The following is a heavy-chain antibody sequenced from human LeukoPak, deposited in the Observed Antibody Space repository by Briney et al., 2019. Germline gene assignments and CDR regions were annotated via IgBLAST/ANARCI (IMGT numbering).Heavy chain of an antibody. Sequence: GASVKVSCKASGYIFTSYAMNWVRQAPGQGLEWMGWINTNTGNPTYAQGFTGRFVFSLDTSVSTAYLQISSLKAEDTAVYYCVRSQYCSSTSCRRGDNWGQGTLVTVSS. CDR3: VRSQYCSSTSCRRGDN. V-gene: IGHV7-4-1*02. D-gene: IGHD2-2*01. J-gene: IGHJ4*02. CDR2: INTNTGNP. CDR1: GYIFTSYA.